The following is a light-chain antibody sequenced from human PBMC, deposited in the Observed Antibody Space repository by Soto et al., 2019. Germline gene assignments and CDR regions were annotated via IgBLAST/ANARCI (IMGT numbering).Light chain of an antibody. Sequence: QPVLTQPASVSGSPGQSITISCTGTSSDVGGDYNYVSWYQQHPGKAPKLMIYDVTKRPSGVSNRFSGSKSGNTASLTISGLQAEDEADYFCSSYTSSSIFVVFGGGTKVTVL. CDR2: DVT. J-gene: IGLJ2*01. V-gene: IGLV2-14*01. CDR1: SSDVGGDYNY. CDR3: SSYTSSSIFVV.